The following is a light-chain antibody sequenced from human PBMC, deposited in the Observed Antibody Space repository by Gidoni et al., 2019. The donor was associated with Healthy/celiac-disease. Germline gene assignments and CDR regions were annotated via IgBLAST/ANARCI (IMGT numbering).Light chain of an antibody. V-gene: IGKV1-39*01. Sequence: DIQMTQSPSSLSASVGDRVTITCRASQSISSYLNWYQQKPGKAPKLLIYAASNLQSGVPSRFSGSGSGTDFTLTISSLQPEDFATYYCQQSYSTLWTFGQXTKVEIK. CDR2: AAS. CDR1: QSISSY. J-gene: IGKJ1*01. CDR3: QQSYSTLWT.